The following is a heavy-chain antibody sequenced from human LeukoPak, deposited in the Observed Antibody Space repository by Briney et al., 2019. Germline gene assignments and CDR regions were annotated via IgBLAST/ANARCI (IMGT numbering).Heavy chain of an antibody. V-gene: IGHV4-39*07. CDR3: AREITIFGVARYYYYMDV. Sequence: SETLSLTCTVSGGSISSSSYYWGWIRQPPGKGLEWIGSIYYSGSTYYNPSLKSRVTISVDTSKNQFSLKLSSVTAADTAVYYCAREITIFGVARYYYYMDVWGKGTTVTASS. CDR1: GGSISSSSYY. J-gene: IGHJ6*03. CDR2: IYYSGST. D-gene: IGHD3-3*01.